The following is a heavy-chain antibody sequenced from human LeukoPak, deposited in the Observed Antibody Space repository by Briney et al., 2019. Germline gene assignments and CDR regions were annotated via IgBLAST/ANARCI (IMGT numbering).Heavy chain of an antibody. CDR1: GGSFSGYC. V-gene: IGHV4-34*01. CDR3: ARYFDP. J-gene: IGHJ5*02. Sequence: PSETLSLTCAVCGGSFSGYCWSWIRQPPGKGLEWIGEINHSGSTNYNPSLKSRVTTSVDTSKNQFSLKLSSVTAADTAVYYCARYFDPWGQGTLVTVSS. CDR2: INHSGST.